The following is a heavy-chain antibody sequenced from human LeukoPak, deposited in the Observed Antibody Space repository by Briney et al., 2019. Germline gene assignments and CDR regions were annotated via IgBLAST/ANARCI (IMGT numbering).Heavy chain of an antibody. CDR1: GFTVSSSY. D-gene: IGHD2-2*01. V-gene: IGHV3-66*01. J-gene: IGHJ4*02. CDR2: IYSGGTT. Sequence: GGSLRVSCAASGFTVSSSYMSWVRQAPGKGLEWVSVIYSGGTTHYADSVKGRFTISRDNSKNTLYLQMNGLRGEDTALYYCAKGGCSGTSCYVNFWGQGTLVTVSS. CDR3: AKGGCSGTSCYVNF.